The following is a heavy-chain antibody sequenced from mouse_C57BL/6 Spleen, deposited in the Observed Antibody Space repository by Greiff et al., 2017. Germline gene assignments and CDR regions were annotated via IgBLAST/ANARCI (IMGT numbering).Heavy chain of an antibody. V-gene: IGHV7-3*01. CDR3: ARSLDYYGSSYWFAY. D-gene: IGHD1-1*01. CDR1: GFTFTDNY. CDR2: IRNKANGYTT. J-gene: IGHJ3*01. Sequence: EVRLVESGGGLVQPGGSLSLPCAASGFTFTDNYMSWVRQPPGKALEWLGFIRNKANGYTTEYSASVKGRFTISRDNSQSMLYLQMNALRAEDSATYYCARSLDYYGSSYWFAYWGQGTLVTVSA.